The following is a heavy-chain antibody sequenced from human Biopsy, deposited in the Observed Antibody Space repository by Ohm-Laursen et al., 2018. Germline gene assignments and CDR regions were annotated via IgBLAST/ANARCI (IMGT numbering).Heavy chain of an antibody. D-gene: IGHD2-2*01. CDR2: INSSGSTK. V-gene: IGHV3-11*01. J-gene: IGHJ5*02. Sequence: SLRLSCTASGFPVSDYYMSWIRQAPGRGLEWVSDINSSGSTKYHAESVKGRFTISRDNAMNSVYLQMNSLRAEDTAVYYCATEVVPAGIGGHWLDPWGQGTLVTVSS. CDR3: ATEVVPAGIGGHWLDP. CDR1: GFPVSDYY.